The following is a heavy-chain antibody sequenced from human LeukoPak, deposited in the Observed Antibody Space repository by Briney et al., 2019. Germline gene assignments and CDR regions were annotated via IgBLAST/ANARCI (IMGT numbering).Heavy chain of an antibody. D-gene: IGHD3-22*01. V-gene: IGHV3-66*02. J-gene: IGHJ4*02. CDR1: GLTVSDNY. CDR3: ARDRSYDSSGYPFDF. Sequence: GGSLRLSCAASGLTVSDNYMTWVRQAPGKGLEWVSVIYAGGSTFYADSVKGRFTISRNNSKNTVYLQMNSLRAEDTAVYYWARDRSYDSSGYPFDFWGQGTLVTVSS. CDR2: IYAGGST.